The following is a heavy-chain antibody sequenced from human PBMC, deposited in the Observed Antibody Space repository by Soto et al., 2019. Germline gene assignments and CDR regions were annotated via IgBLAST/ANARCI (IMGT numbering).Heavy chain of an antibody. J-gene: IGHJ6*02. V-gene: IGHV3-30*18. CDR1: GFTFSSYG. Sequence: QVQLVESGGGVVQPGRSLRLSCAASGFTFSSYGMHWVRQAPGKGLEWVAVISYDGSNKYYADSVKGRFTISRDNSKNTLYLQMNSLRAEDTAVYYCAKDHLDIVVVPAANRAKYYYYGMDVWGQGTTVTVSS. CDR3: AKDHLDIVVVPAANRAKYYYYGMDV. D-gene: IGHD2-2*03. CDR2: ISYDGSNK.